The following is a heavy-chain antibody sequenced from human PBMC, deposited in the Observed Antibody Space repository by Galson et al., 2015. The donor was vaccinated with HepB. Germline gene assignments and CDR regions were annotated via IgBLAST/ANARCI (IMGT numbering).Heavy chain of an antibody. V-gene: IGHV4-39*01. Sequence: ETLSLTCTVSGGSIRSGSYYWGWIRQPPGKGLEWIGSIYYSGSTYYNPSLKSRVTISVDTSKNQFSLMLSSVTAADTAVYYCARHGPYSGSYYAAFDIWGQGTMVTVSS. CDR1: GGSIRSGSYY. CDR3: ARHGPYSGSYYAAFDI. J-gene: IGHJ3*02. CDR2: IYYSGST. D-gene: IGHD1-26*01.